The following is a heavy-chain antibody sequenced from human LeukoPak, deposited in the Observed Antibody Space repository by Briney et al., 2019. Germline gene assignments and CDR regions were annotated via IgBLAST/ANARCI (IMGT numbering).Heavy chain of an antibody. CDR1: GYSITSGYY. V-gene: IGHV4-38-2*02. Sequence: SETLSLTCAVSGYSITSGYYWGWIRPPPGKGLEWIGSVYHSGSTYYNPSLKSRVTMSVDTFKNQFSLKLNSVTAADTAVYYCARDSDGAYDLVDYWGQGTLVTVSS. D-gene: IGHD4-17*01. CDR3: ARDSDGAYDLVDY. J-gene: IGHJ4*02. CDR2: VYHSGST.